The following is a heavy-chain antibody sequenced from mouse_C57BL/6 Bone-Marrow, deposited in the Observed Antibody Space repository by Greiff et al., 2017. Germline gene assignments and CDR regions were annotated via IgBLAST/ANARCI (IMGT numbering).Heavy chain of an antibody. CDR2: ISSGGSYT. CDR3: ARHYLR. CDR1: GFTFSSYG. Sequence: DVKLVESGGDLVKPGGSLKLSCAASGFTFSSYGMSWVRQTPDKRLEWVATISSGGSYTYYPDSVKGRFTISRDNAKNTLYLQMSSLKSEDTAMYYCARHYLRWGQGTSVTVSS. D-gene: IGHD1-1*01. J-gene: IGHJ4*01. V-gene: IGHV5-6*02.